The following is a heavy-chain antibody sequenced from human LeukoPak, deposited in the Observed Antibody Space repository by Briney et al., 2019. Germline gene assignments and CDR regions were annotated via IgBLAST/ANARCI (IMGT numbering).Heavy chain of an antibody. CDR1: GIIFSSYT. CDR2: ISSSSNYI. CDR3: ATKH. V-gene: IGHV3-21*01. Sequence: GGSLRLSCAASGIIFSSYTLNWVRQAPGKGLEWVSSISSSSNYIYYADSVKGRFTVSRDNAKNSLYLQMNSLRAEDTAVYYCATKHWGQGTLVTVSS. J-gene: IGHJ4*02.